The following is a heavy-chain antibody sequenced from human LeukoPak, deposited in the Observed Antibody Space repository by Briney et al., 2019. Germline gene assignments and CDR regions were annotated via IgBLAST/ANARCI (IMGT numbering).Heavy chain of an antibody. CDR3: ARSHYDFWSGYSPFDY. CDR2: IYSGGST. J-gene: IGHJ4*02. V-gene: IGHV3-66*02. D-gene: IGHD3-3*01. Sequence: GGSLRLSCAASGFTVSSNYMSWVRQAPGKGLEWVSVIYSGGSTYYADSVKGRFTISRDNSKNTLYLQMNSLRAEDTAVYYCARSHYDFWSGYSPFDYWGQGTLVTASS. CDR1: GFTVSSNY.